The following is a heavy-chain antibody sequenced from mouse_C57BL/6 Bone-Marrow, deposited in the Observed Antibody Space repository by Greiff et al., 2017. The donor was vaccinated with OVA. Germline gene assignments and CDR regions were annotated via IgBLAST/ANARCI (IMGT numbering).Heavy chain of an antibody. J-gene: IGHJ4*01. Sequence: VQLQQSGAELVRPGASVKLSCTASGFNIKDDYMHWVKQRPEQGLEWIGWIDPENGDTEYASKFQGKATITADTSSNTAYLQLSSLTSEDTAVYDCTSPITTVGRGVSMDYWGQGTSVTVSS. V-gene: IGHV14-4*01. D-gene: IGHD1-1*01. CDR1: GFNIKDDY. CDR2: IDPENGDT. CDR3: TSPITTVGRGVSMDY.